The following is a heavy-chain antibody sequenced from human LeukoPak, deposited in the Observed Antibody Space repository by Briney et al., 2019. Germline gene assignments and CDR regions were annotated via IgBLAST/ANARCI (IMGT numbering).Heavy chain of an antibody. CDR3: ARYCGGDCYLDYYYGIDV. D-gene: IGHD2-21*02. J-gene: IGHJ6*02. Sequence: SETLSLTCTVSGGSISSYYWSWIRQPPGKGLEWIGYIYYSGSTNYNPSLKSRVTISVDTSKNQFSLKLSSVTAADTAVYYCARYCGGDCYLDYYYGIDVWGQGTTVTVSS. V-gene: IGHV4-59*08. CDR2: IYYSGST. CDR1: GGSISSYY.